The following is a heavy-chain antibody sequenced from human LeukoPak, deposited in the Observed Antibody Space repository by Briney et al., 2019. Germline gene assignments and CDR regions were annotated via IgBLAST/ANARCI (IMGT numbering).Heavy chain of an antibody. V-gene: IGHV3-11*04. Sequence: LSLTCTVSGGSISSSSYYWGWIRQAPGKGLEWVSYISSSGSTIYYTDSVKGRFTISRDNAKNSLDLQMNSLRVDDTAVYYCARDLSGGYLFDYWGQGALVTVSS. CDR2: ISSSGSTI. CDR1: GGSISSSSYY. CDR3: ARDLSGGYLFDY. D-gene: IGHD5-12*01. J-gene: IGHJ4*02.